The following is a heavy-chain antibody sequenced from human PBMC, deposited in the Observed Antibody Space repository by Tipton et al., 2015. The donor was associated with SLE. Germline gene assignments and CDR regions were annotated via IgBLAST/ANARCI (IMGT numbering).Heavy chain of an antibody. CDR2: IYTSGST. CDR3: ARYNIVALKGFDY. V-gene: IGHV4-61*09. Sequence: LRLSCTVSGGSISSGSYYWSWIRQPAGKGLEWIGNIYTSGSTNYNPSLKRRVTISVDTSKNQFSLNLSSVTAADTAVYYCARYNIVALKGFDYWGQGTLVTVSS. J-gene: IGHJ4*02. CDR1: GGSISSGSYY. D-gene: IGHD2-21*01.